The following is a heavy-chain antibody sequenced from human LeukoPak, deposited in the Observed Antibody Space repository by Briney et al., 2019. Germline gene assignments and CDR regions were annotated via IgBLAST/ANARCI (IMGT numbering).Heavy chain of an antibody. J-gene: IGHJ6*03. CDR2: TYYRSKWYN. D-gene: IGHD6-13*01. CDR1: GDSVSSNSAA. V-gene: IGHV6-1*01. Sequence: SQTLSLTCAISGDSVSSNSAAWNWIRQSPSRGLEWLGRTYYRSKWYNDYAVSVKSRITINPDTSKNQFSLQLNSVTPEDTAVYYCARGAAAAGDYYYYMDVWGKGTTVTASS. CDR3: ARGAAAAGDYYYYMDV.